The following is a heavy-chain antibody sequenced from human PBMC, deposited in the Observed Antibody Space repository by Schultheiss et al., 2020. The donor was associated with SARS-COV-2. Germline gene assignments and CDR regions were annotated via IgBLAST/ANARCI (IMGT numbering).Heavy chain of an antibody. CDR1: GGSISSYY. D-gene: IGHD3-3*01. J-gene: IGHJ5*02. Sequence: SETLSLTCTVSGGSISSYYWSWIRQPPGKGLEWIGYIYYSGSTYYNPSLKSRVTISVDTSKNQFSLKLSSVTAADTAVYYCARHERFLEWYPFDPWGQGTLVTVSS. CDR2: IYYSGST. CDR3: ARHERFLEWYPFDP. V-gene: IGHV4-59*08.